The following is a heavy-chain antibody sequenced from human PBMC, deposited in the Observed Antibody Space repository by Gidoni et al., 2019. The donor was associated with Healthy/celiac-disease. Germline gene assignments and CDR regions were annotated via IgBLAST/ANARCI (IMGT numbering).Heavy chain of an antibody. CDR1: GFTFSSYA. V-gene: IGHV3-23*04. Sequence: EVQLVESGGGLVQPGGSLRLSCAASGFTFSSYAMSWVRQAPGKGLEWVSAISGSGGSTYYADSVKGRFTISRDNSKNTLYLQMNSLRAEDTAVYYCAKDLRGVAGFGESYYYYGMDVWGQGTTVTVSS. CDR2: ISGSGGST. CDR3: AKDLRGVAGFGESYYYYGMDV. D-gene: IGHD3-10*01. J-gene: IGHJ6*02.